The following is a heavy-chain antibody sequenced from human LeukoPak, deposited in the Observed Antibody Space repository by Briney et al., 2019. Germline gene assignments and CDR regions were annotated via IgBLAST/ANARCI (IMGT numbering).Heavy chain of an antibody. J-gene: IGHJ4*02. CDR1: GFTLSDYS. Sequence: GGSLRLSSVVSGFTLSDYSMNWVRQAPGKGLEWVPYFSSTGGHIYYSDSVKGRFNISRDSAKNSVYLQMNSLRAEDTAVHYCARGIRFFVWFLDYWAQGTLVTVSS. CDR3: ARGIRFFVWFLDY. CDR2: FSSTGGHI. V-gene: IGHV3-21*01. D-gene: IGHD3-3*01.